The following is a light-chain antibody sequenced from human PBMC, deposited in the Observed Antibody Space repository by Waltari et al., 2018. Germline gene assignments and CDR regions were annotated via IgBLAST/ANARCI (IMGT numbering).Light chain of an antibody. CDR1: SGSIASNH. CDR2: EDN. Sequence: NFMLTQPHSVSESPGTTVTISCPGSSGSIASNHVPWYQQRPGSAPTTVIYEDNQRPSGVPDRFSGSIDSSSNSASLTISGLKTEDEADYYCQSYDSSLWVFGGGTKLTVL. J-gene: IGLJ3*02. V-gene: IGLV6-57*02. CDR3: QSYDSSLWV.